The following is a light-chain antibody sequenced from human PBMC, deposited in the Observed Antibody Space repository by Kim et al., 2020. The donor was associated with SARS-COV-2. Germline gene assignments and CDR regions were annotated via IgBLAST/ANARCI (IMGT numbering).Light chain of an antibody. CDR1: ISDVGGYNY. J-gene: IGLJ3*02. Sequence: GQSITIAGTGTISDVGGYNYVSLYQQHPGKAPKLRIYDVSKRPSGVSNRFSVSKSGNTASLTISGLQAEDEADYYCSSYTSSSTLVFGGGTKLTVL. V-gene: IGLV2-14*04. CDR3: SSYTSSSTLV. CDR2: DVS.